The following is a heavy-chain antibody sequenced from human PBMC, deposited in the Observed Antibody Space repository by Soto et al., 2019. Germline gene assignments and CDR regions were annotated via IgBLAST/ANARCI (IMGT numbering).Heavy chain of an antibody. Sequence: QVQLVESGGGVVQPGRSLRLSCAASGFTFSSYAMHWVRQAPGKGLEWVAVISYDGSNKYYADSVKGRFTISRDNTKNTLYLQMNSLRAEDTAVYYCATRSRSRDGYSPDYWGQGTLVTVSS. J-gene: IGHJ4*02. CDR1: GFTFSSYA. D-gene: IGHD5-18*01. CDR3: ATRSRSRDGYSPDY. V-gene: IGHV3-30-3*01. CDR2: ISYDGSNK.